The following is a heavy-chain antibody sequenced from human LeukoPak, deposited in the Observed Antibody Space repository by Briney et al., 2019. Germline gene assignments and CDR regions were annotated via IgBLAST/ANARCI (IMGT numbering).Heavy chain of an antibody. J-gene: IGHJ3*01. V-gene: IGHV1-18*01. CDR1: GYTFISFG. Sequence: ASVKVSCKTSGYTFISFGISWVRQAPGQGLEWMGWISTFNGITSSAQRLQGRVTMTTDTSTSTAYMELRSLTSDGTAVYYCTRLRSIGASGHDASNFWGQGTMVTVSS. CDR2: ISTFNGIT. CDR3: TRLRSIGASGHDASNF. D-gene: IGHD3-3*01.